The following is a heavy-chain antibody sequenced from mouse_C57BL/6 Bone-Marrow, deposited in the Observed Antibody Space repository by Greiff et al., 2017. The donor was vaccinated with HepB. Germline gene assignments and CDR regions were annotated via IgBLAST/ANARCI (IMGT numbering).Heavy chain of an antibody. J-gene: IGHJ2*01. CDR1: GFNIKDDY. CDR2: IDPENGDT. V-gene: IGHV14-4*01. D-gene: IGHD1-1*01. CDR3: TTYGSSYPYFDY. Sequence: VQLQQSGAELVRPGASVKLSCTASGFNIKDDYMHWGKQRPEQGLEWIGWIDPENGDTEYASKFQGKATITADTSSNTAYLQLSSLTSEDTAVYYCTTYGSSYPYFDYWGQGTTLTVSS.